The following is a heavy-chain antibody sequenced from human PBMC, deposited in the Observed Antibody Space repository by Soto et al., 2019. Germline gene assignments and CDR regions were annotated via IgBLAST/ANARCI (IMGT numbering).Heavy chain of an antibody. CDR3: ALYARRGGIDV. Sequence: QITLKESGPTLVKPTQTLTLTCTFSGFSLSTSGVGVGWIRQPPGKALEWLALIYWDDDKRYSPSLKSRLTLTKDPSKNQVVLTKTNNDPVDTATYDCALYARRGGIDVCGQEPTVTFSS. J-gene: IGHJ6*02. CDR1: GFSLSTSGVG. CDR2: IYWDDDK. D-gene: IGHD2-8*01. V-gene: IGHV2-5*02.